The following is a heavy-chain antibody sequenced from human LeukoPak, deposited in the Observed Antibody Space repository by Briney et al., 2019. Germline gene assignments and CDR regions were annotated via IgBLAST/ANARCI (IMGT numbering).Heavy chain of an antibody. J-gene: IGHJ4*02. CDR1: GGSISSYY. D-gene: IGHD3-22*01. Sequence: PSETLSLTCTVSGGSISSYYWSWIRQPAGKRLEWIGRIYTSGSTNYNPSLKSRVTMSVDTSKKQFSLKLNSVTAADTAVYYCARVRYYYDSSGDYYFDYWGRGTLVTVSS. CDR2: IYTSGST. CDR3: ARVRYYYDSSGDYYFDY. V-gene: IGHV4-4*07.